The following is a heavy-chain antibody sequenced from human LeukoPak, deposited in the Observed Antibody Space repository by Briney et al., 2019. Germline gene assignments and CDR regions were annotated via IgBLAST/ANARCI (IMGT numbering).Heavy chain of an antibody. CDR1: GFNFSTYN. D-gene: IGHD3-9*01. Sequence: PGGSLRLSCAASGFNFSTYNMNWVRQAPGKGLEWVSSITSGGTYTYYADSVKGRFTTSRDNAKNSLSLQLSSLRAEDTAVYYCARGHYDILTASYKWTPDYWGQGILVTVSS. CDR3: ARGHYDILTASYKWTPDY. CDR2: ITSGGTYT. J-gene: IGHJ4*02. V-gene: IGHV3-21*06.